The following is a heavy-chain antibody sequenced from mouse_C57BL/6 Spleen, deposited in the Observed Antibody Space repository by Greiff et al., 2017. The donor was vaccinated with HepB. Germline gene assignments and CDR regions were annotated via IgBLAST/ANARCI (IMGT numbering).Heavy chain of an antibody. CDR1: GFTFSDYG. V-gene: IGHV5-17*01. D-gene: IGHD2-3*01. CDR2: ISSGSSTI. CDR3: ARDGYYHYFDY. Sequence: EVKLMESGGGLVKPGGSLKLSCAASGFTFSDYGMHWVRQAPEKGLEWVAYISSGSSTIYYADTVKGRFTISRDNAKNTLFLQMTSLRSEDTAMYYCARDGYYHYFDYWGQGTTLTVSS. J-gene: IGHJ2*01.